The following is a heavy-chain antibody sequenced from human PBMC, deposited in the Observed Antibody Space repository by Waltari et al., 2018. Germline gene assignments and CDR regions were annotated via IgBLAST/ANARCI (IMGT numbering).Heavy chain of an antibody. CDR2: ISDDGGST. D-gene: IGHD2-21*02. J-gene: IGHJ4*02. Sequence: EVQLVESGGGLVQPGGSLGLSCAASGFLSSSSWMPWVRRAPGKGLVWVSRISDDGGSTNYADSVKGRFTISRDNTKNTLYLQMNSLNDEDTALYYCVRRHDSGGFYGLWGQGTLVTVSS. CDR3: VRRHDSGGFYGL. CDR1: GFLSSSSW. V-gene: IGHV3-74*01.